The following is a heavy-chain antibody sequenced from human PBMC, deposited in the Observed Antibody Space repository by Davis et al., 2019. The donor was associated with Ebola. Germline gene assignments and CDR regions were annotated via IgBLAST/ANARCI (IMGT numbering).Heavy chain of an antibody. CDR1: GFTFSSYV. J-gene: IGHJ3*02. V-gene: IGHV3-30-3*01. CDR3: ARDDPYQWDAFDI. CDR2: ISYDGSHK. Sequence: GESLKISCAASGFTFSSYVMHWVRQAPGKGLEWVAVISYDGSHKYYADSVKGRFTISRDNSKNTLYLQMNSLRAEDTAVYYCARDDPYQWDAFDIWGQGTMVTVSS. D-gene: IGHD2-2*01.